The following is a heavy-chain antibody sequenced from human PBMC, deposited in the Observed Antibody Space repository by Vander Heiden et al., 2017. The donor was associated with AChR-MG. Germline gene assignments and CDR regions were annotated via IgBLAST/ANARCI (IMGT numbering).Heavy chain of an antibody. CDR2: IIPILGIA. Sequence: QVQVVQSGAEVKKPGSSVKVSCKASGGTFSRYALSWVRQAPGQGREWMGRIIPILGIANYAQKFQGRVTFTADKATSTAYMELSSLRSDDTAVYYCARDPSGSYWFDPWGQGTLVTVSS. D-gene: IGHD3-10*01. CDR3: ARDPSGSYWFDP. J-gene: IGHJ5*02. V-gene: IGHV1-69*04. CDR1: GGTFSRYA.